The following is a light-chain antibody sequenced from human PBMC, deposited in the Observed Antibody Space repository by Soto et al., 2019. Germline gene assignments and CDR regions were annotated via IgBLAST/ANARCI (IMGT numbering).Light chain of an antibody. CDR2: WAS. Sequence: DIVMTQSPDSLAVSLGERATINCKSSQSVFYSSPNKNYLAWYQQKPGQPPKLLIYWASTRESGVPDRFSGSGSGTGFTLTISSLQAEDVAVYYCQQFYNTPLTFGGGTKVEIK. J-gene: IGKJ4*01. CDR3: QQFYNTPLT. V-gene: IGKV4-1*01. CDR1: QSVFYSSPNKNY.